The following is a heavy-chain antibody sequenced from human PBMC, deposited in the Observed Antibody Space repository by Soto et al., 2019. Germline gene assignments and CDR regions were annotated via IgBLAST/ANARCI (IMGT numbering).Heavy chain of an antibody. D-gene: IGHD1-1*01. CDR1: GYTFTTHA. Sequence: GASVKLSCKASGYTFTTHAMRWLRQAPRQSLEWMGWINGGTGQTKHSQRFQGRVNITRDTSASTAYMDLSSLRSEDTAVYYCARGKGMEENYYYYGLDIWGQGTTVTVSS. CDR2: INGGTGQT. CDR3: ARGKGMEENYYYYGLDI. J-gene: IGHJ6*02. V-gene: IGHV1-3*01.